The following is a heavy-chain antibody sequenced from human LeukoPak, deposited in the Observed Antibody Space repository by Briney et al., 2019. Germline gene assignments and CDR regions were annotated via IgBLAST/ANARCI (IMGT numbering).Heavy chain of an antibody. Sequence: QTLSLTCAISGYSVSSNSAAWNWLRQSPSRGLEWLGRTYYRSKWYNDYAVSVKSRITINPDTSKNQFSLQLNSVTPEDTAVYYCARVSTVVTPGGFDYWGQGTLVTVSS. CDR3: ARVSTVVTPGGFDY. V-gene: IGHV6-1*01. D-gene: IGHD4-23*01. J-gene: IGHJ4*02. CDR1: GYSVSSNSAA. CDR2: TYYRSKWYN.